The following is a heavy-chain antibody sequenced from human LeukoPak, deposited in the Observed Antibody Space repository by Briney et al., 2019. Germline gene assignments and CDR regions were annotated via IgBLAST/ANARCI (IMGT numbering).Heavy chain of an antibody. J-gene: IGHJ4*02. V-gene: IGHV3-7*02. CDR1: GFTLSRYW. CDR3: ATSIPLFDY. Sequence: GGSLRLSCAASGFTLSRYWLSWVRQAPGKGLEWVANIKEDGTVKYYVESVTDRFAISRDNAKNSLYLQLNSLRADHTAVYYCATSIPLFDYWGQGTLVTVSS. D-gene: IGHD2-21*01. CDR2: IKEDGTVK.